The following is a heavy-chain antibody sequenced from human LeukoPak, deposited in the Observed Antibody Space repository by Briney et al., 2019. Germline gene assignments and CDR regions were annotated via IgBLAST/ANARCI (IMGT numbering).Heavy chain of an antibody. CDR2: MNPNSGNT. J-gene: IGHJ6*03. CDR3: ARAGGSYSYYYYMDV. V-gene: IGHV1-8*01. D-gene: IGHD1-26*01. CDR1: GYTFTSYD. Sequence: GASVKVSCKASGYTFTSYDINWVRQATGQGLEWMGWMNPNSGNTGYAQKFQGRVTMTRYTSISTAYMELSSLRSEDTAVYYCARAGGSYSYYYYMDVWGKGTTVTVSS.